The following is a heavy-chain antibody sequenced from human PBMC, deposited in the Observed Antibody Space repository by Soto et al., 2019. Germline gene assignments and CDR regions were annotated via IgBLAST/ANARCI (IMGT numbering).Heavy chain of an antibody. CDR3: ARDVNPLRVVAGKLRAFDI. CDR1: GYTFTSYG. D-gene: IGHD6-19*01. Sequence: GASVKVSCKASGYTFTSYGISWVRQAPGQGLEWMGWISAYNGNTNYAQKLQGRVTMTTDTSTSTAYMELRSLRSDDTAVYYCARDVNPLRVVAGKLRAFDIWCQGKMVNVS. J-gene: IGHJ3*02. CDR2: ISAYNGNT. V-gene: IGHV1-18*01.